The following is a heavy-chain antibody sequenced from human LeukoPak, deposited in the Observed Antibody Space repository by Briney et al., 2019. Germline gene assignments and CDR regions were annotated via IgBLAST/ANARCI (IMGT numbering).Heavy chain of an antibody. CDR2: IDPSDSYT. D-gene: IGHD6-13*01. Sequence: GESLKISCKGSGYSFTTYWISWVRQMPGKGLEWMGRIDPSDSYTNYSPFFQGHVTISADKSISTAYLQWTSLKASDTAMYYCASEIAADDYWGQGTLVTVSS. V-gene: IGHV5-10-1*01. CDR1: GYSFTTYW. CDR3: ASEIAADDY. J-gene: IGHJ4*02.